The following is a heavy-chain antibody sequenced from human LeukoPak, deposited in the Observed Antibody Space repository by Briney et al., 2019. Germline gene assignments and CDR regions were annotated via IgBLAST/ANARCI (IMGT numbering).Heavy chain of an antibody. CDR3: ARGGGSYSY. CDR1: GFTFSRDA. Sequence: PGGSLRLSCAGSGFTFSRDAMNWVRQAPGKGLEWVSSINSRSTHTAYAESVKGRFTISRDNANNSVFLQMNSLGVDDTAIYFCARGGGSYSYWGQGVRVTVSS. D-gene: IGHD1-26*01. V-gene: IGHV3-21*01. CDR2: INSRSTHT. J-gene: IGHJ4*02.